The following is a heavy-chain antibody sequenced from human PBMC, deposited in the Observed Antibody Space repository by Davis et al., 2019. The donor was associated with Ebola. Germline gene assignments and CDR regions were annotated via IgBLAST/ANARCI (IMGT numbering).Heavy chain of an antibody. V-gene: IGHV3-30-3*01. D-gene: IGHD4-17*01. CDR1: GFTSSTYA. Sequence: PGGSLRLSCAASGFTSSTYAMHWVRQAPGKGLEWVAVISYDGSNKYYVDSVKGRFTISRDNSKNTLYLQMNSLRAEDTAVYYCARVSYSMTTEDYWGQGTLVTVSS. CDR3: ARVSYSMTTEDY. J-gene: IGHJ4*02. CDR2: ISYDGSNK.